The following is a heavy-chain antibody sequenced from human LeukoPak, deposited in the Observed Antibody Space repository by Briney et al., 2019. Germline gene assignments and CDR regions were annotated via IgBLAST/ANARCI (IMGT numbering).Heavy chain of an antibody. CDR1: GFTFSSYS. J-gene: IGHJ4*02. CDR2: ISASTTDM. CDR3: TRGVGYYGSETYYYFDS. Sequence: PGGSLRLSCVASGFTFSSYSMNWVRQAPGKGLEWISYISASTTDMFYADSVQGRFTISRDYARNSLYLQMNSLRAEDTAVYFCTRGVGYYGSETYYYFDSWGQGTLVTVSS. D-gene: IGHD3-10*01. V-gene: IGHV3-48*01.